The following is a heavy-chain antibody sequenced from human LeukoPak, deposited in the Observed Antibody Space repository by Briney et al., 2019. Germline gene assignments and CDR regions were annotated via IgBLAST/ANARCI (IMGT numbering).Heavy chain of an antibody. D-gene: IGHD2-21*02. J-gene: IGHJ4*01. Sequence: GGSLRLSCAVSGFTFISYGMQWVRQAPGKGLPWASGINTDVSGTAYADFVKGRFTISRDNAKNTLYLKMNSLRAEDTALYYCARELPREVTLDYWGQGTLVTVSS. CDR3: ARELPREVTLDY. CDR2: INTDVSGT. CDR1: GFTFISYG. V-gene: IGHV3-74*01.